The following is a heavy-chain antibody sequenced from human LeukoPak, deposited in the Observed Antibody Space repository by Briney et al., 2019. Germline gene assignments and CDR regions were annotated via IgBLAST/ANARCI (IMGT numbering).Heavy chain of an antibody. CDR3: ARHLGLVLGSDYFDY. Sequence: PSETLSLTCTVSGGSISSYYWSWIRQPPGKGLEWIGYIYYSGSTNYNPSLKSRVTISVDTSKNQFSLKLSSVTAADTTVYYCARHLGLVLGSDYFDYWGQGTLVTVSS. CDR2: IYYSGST. CDR1: GGSISSYY. D-gene: IGHD6-19*01. J-gene: IGHJ4*02. V-gene: IGHV4-59*08.